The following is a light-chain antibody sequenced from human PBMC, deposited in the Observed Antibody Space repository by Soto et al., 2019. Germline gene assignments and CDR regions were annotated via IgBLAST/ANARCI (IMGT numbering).Light chain of an antibody. CDR1: SSDIGYYNY. CDR3: SSYSSSITLYV. J-gene: IGLJ1*01. CDR2: EVS. Sequence: QSALTQPASVSGSPGQSITISCTGTSSDIGYYNYVSWYQQHPGKAPKLMIYEVSNRPSGVSNRFSGSKSGNTASLTISGLQATDEADYYCSSYSSSITLYVFGTGTKLTVL. V-gene: IGLV2-14*01.